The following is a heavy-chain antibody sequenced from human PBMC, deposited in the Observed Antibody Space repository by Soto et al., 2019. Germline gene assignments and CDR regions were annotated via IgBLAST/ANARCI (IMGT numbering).Heavy chain of an antibody. D-gene: IGHD5-18*01. J-gene: IGHJ6*02. V-gene: IGHV6-1*01. Sequence: SQTLSLTCAISGDSVSSNSAAWNWIRQSPSRGLEWLGRTYYRSKWYNDYAVSVKSRITINPDTSKNQFSLQLNSVTPEDTAVYYCARARVQLWLNYYYYYGTDVWGQGTTVTVSS. CDR1: GDSVSSNSAA. CDR2: TYYRSKWYN. CDR3: ARARVQLWLNYYYYYGTDV.